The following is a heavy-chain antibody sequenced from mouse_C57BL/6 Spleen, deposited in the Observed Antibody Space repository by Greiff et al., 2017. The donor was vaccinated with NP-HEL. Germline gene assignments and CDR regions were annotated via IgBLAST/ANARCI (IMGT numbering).Heavy chain of an antibody. CDR2: MSSGSSTI. CDR1: GFTFSDYG. D-gene: IGHD1-1*01. V-gene: IGHV5-17*01. CDR3: ARGSSSAMDY. Sequence: EVMLVESGGGGVKPGGSLKLSCAASGFTFSDYGMHWVRQAPEKGLEWVAYMSSGSSTIYYADTVKGRFTISRDNAKNTLFLQMTSLRSEDTAMYYCARGSSSAMDYWGQGTSVTVSS. J-gene: IGHJ4*01.